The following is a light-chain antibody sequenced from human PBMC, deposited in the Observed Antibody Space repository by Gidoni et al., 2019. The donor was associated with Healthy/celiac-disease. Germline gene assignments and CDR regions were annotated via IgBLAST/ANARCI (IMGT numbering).Light chain of an antibody. CDR2: GAS. CDR3: HQYGSPPLG. Sequence: VLTQSPGTLSLSPGERATISCRASQSISSNYLAWYQQRPGQGPRLLIYGASTRATDLPERFSGSGSGSDFTLTISRLEPEDVAVYHCHQYGSPPLGFXQXTRLESK. V-gene: IGKV3-20*01. J-gene: IGKJ5*01. CDR1: QSISSNY.